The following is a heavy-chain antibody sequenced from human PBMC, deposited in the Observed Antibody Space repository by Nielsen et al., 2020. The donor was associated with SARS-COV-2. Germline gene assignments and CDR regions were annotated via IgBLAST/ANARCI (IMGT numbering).Heavy chain of an antibody. D-gene: IGHD2-2*01. J-gene: IGHJ6*02. CDR3: ARDDVIVVVPAVPGDYYYYGMDV. Sequence: WVRQAPGQWLEWMGGIIPIFGTANYAQKFQGRVTITADKSTSTAYMELSSLRSEDTAVYYCARDDVIVVVPAVPGDYYYYGMDVWGQGTTVTVSS. V-gene: IGHV1-69*06. CDR2: IIPIFGTA.